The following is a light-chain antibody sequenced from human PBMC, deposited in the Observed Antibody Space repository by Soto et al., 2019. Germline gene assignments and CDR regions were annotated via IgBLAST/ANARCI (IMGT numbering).Light chain of an antibody. V-gene: IGKV1-8*01. CDR1: QGISSY. CDR2: AAS. CDR3: QQYYSYPLT. J-gene: IGKJ4*01. Sequence: SCCSASTGDRVTITCRASQGISSYLAWYQQKPGKAPKLLIYAASTLQSGVLSRFSGSGSGTDFTLTISCLQSEDFATYYCQQYYSYPLTFGGGTKVDIK.